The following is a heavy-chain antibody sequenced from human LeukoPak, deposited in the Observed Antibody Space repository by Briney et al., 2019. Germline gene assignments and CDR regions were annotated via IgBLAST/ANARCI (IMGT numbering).Heavy chain of an antibody. CDR1: GYTFTSYG. J-gene: IGHJ4*02. CDR3: ARGYSSSNPNPLDY. Sequence: ASVKVSCKASGYTFTSYGISWVRQAPGQGLEWMGWISAYNGNTNYAQKLQGRVTMTTDTSTSTAYMELRSLRSDDTAAYYCARGYSSSNPNPLDYWGQGTLVTVSS. V-gene: IGHV1-18*04. CDR2: ISAYNGNT. D-gene: IGHD1-14*01.